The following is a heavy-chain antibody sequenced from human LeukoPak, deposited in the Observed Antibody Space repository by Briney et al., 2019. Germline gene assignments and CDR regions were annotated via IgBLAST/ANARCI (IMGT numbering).Heavy chain of an antibody. CDR2: IYYSGST. Sequence: SETLSLTCTGSGGSISSYYWSWIRQPPGKGLEWIGYIYYSGSTNYNPSLKSRVTISVDTSKNQFSLKLSSVTAADTAVYYCARTRYYDILTGHQPFDYWGQGTLVTVSS. CDR1: GGSISSYY. V-gene: IGHV4-59*01. CDR3: ARTRYYDILTGHQPFDY. J-gene: IGHJ4*02. D-gene: IGHD3-9*01.